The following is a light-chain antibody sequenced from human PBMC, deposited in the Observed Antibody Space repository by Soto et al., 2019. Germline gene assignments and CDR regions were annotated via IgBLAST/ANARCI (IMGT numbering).Light chain of an antibody. J-gene: IGLJ3*02. CDR3: SSFSTTSTWV. CDR2: EVS. V-gene: IGLV2-14*01. Sequence: QAVLTQPTSVSGSPGQSITISCTGTRSDVGGYNSICWQQQHPGQAPKLIIYEVSNRPSGISDRFSASKSGNTASLTISGIQADDESDYYCSSFSTTSTWVFGGGTKLAVL. CDR1: RSDVGGYNS.